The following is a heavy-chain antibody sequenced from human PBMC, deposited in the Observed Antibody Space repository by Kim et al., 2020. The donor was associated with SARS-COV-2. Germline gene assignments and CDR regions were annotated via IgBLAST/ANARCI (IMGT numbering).Heavy chain of an antibody. D-gene: IGHD6-25*01. CDR3: AGDAAAGLVNWPDP. Sequence: ASVKVSCKGSGYTFTAYYIHWVRQAPGQGLEWMGWINPNSGGTNYAQKFQGRGTMTRDTSISTVYMELGRLSSDDTAVYYCAGDAAAGLVNWPDPWGQGT. CDR2: INPNSGGT. CDR1: GYTFTAYY. V-gene: IGHV1-2*02. J-gene: IGHJ5*02.